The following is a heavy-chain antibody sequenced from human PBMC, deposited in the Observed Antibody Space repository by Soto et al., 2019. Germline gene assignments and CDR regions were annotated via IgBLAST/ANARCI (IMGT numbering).Heavy chain of an antibody. Sequence: QVQLVQSGGEVKRPGASVKVSCKTSGYTLSNYGITWVRQAPGQPLEWLGWISLYSDGTNYAQKFQGRVSMTTDTSTTTAYMELRSLRSDDTAVDYCARVVPGAEAWFGPWGQGTLVTVSS. CDR2: ISLYSDGT. CDR3: ARVVPGAEAWFGP. D-gene: IGHD2-2*01. CDR1: GYTLSNYG. V-gene: IGHV1-18*01. J-gene: IGHJ5*02.